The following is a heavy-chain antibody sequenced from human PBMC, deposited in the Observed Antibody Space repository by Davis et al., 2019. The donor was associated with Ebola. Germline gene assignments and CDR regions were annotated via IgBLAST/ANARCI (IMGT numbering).Heavy chain of an antibody. CDR2: ISAYNGNT. D-gene: IGHD3-3*01. V-gene: IGHV1-18*01. CDR1: GYTFTSYG. Sequence: ASVKVSCKASGYTFTSYGISWVRQAPGQGLEWMGWISAYNGNTNYAQKLQGRVTMTRNTSISTAYMELSSLRSEDTAVYYCAISAYYDFWSGRYWINYYYYGMDVWGQGTTVTVSS. J-gene: IGHJ6*02. CDR3: AISAYYDFWSGRYWINYYYYGMDV.